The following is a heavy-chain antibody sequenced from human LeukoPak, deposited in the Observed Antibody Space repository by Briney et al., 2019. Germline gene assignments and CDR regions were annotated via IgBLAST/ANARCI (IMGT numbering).Heavy chain of an antibody. CDR3: ARDTGYFDY. V-gene: IGHV3-13*01. Sequence: GGSLRLSCAASGFTFSTYDMHWVRQATGKGLEWVSGIGTGGDTHYPDSVKGRFTISRQNAKNSLDLQMNSLRAGDTAVYYCARDTGYFDYWGQGTLVTVSS. CDR1: GFTFSTYD. D-gene: IGHD4-17*01. CDR2: IGTGGDT. J-gene: IGHJ4*02.